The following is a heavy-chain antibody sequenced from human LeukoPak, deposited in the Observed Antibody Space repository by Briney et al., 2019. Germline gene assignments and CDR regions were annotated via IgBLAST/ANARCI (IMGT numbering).Heavy chain of an antibody. J-gene: IGHJ6*03. D-gene: IGHD3-10*02. V-gene: IGHV3-53*01. CDR1: GFTVSSNY. Sequence: GGSLRLSCAASGFTVSSNYMSWVRQAPGKGLEWVSVIYSGGSTYYADSVKGRFTISRDNSKNTLYLQMNSLRAEDTAVCYCARDVRGPYFYMDVWGKGTTVTISS. CDR2: IYSGGST. CDR3: ARDVRGPYFYMDV.